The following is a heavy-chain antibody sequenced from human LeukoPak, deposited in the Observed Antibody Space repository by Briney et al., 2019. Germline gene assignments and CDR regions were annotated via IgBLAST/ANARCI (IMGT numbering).Heavy chain of an antibody. Sequence: GGPLRLSCAASGFTFSSYAMHWVRQAPGKGLEWVAVISYDGSNKYYADSVKGRFTISRDNSKNTLYLQMNSLRVEDTAVFYCARGRTPYDSSGPIDYWGQGTLVTVSS. CDR3: ARGRTPYDSSGPIDY. V-gene: IGHV3-30*04. D-gene: IGHD3-22*01. J-gene: IGHJ4*02. CDR2: ISYDGSNK. CDR1: GFTFSSYA.